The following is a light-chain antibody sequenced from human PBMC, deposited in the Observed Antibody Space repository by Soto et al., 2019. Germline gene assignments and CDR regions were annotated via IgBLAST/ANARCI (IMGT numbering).Light chain of an antibody. CDR1: QSVGSNY. V-gene: IGKV3-20*01. CDR3: HQYASSPLT. Sequence: EIVLTQSPGTLSLSPGERATLSCRASQSVGSNYLAWYQQTPGQAPRLLIHGASTRATGIPDRFSGGGSGTDFTLTLSRLESEDSAVYYCHQYASSPLTFGQGTRLEIK. J-gene: IGKJ5*01. CDR2: GAS.